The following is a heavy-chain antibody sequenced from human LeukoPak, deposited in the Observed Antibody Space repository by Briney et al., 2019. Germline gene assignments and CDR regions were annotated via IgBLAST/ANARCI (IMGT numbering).Heavy chain of an antibody. J-gene: IGHJ3*02. V-gene: IGHV3-7*05. CDR3: AKQGVTRDAYDM. Sequence: GGSLRLSCAASGFTFSTYNMNWVRQAPGKGLEWVANIKQDGSKKYYVDSVKGRFTISRDNAKNSLYLQMNSLRAEDTAIYYCAKQGVTRDAYDMWGQGTKVTVSS. D-gene: IGHD4-23*01. CDR1: GFTFSTYN. CDR2: IKQDGSKK.